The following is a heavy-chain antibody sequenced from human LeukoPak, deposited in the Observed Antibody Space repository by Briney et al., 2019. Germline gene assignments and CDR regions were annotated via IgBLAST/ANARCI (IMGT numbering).Heavy chain of an antibody. D-gene: IGHD2-15*01. CDR1: GYSFTSYW. Sequence: GESLKISCKGSGYSFTSYWIGWVRQMPGKGLEWMGIIYPGGSDTRYSPSFQGQVTISADKSISTAYLQWSSLKASDTAMYYCARSGYCSGGSCPTGAPDYWGQGTLVTVSS. CDR3: ARSGYCSGGSCPTGAPDY. CDR2: IYPGGSDT. J-gene: IGHJ4*02. V-gene: IGHV5-51*01.